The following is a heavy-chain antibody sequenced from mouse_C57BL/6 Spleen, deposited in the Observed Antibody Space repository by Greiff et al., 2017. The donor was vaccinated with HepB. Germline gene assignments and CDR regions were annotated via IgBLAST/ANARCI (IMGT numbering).Heavy chain of an antibody. Sequence: VKLVESGPGLVQPSQSLSITCTVSGFSLTSYGVHWVRQSPGKGLEWLGVIWRGGSTDYNAAFMSRLSITKDNSKSQVFFKMNSLQADDTAIYYCAKKGGDGYFDVWGTGTTVTVSS. CDR1: GFSLTSYG. CDR2: IWRGGST. D-gene: IGHD3-3*01. J-gene: IGHJ1*03. CDR3: AKKGGDGYFDV. V-gene: IGHV2-5*01.